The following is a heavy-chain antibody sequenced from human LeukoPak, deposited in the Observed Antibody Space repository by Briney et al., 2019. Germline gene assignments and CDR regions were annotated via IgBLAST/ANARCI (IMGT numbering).Heavy chain of an antibody. CDR2: IKQDGSEK. CDR3: ASGGYSSRWYYFDY. CDR1: GFTFSSYW. V-gene: IGHV3-7*01. D-gene: IGHD6-19*01. J-gene: IGHJ4*02. Sequence: GGSLRLSCAASGFTFSSYWMSWVRQAPGKGLEWVANIKQDGSEKYYVDSVKGRFTISRDNAKNSLYLQMNSLRAEDTAVYYCASGGYSSRWYYFDYWGQGTLVTVSS.